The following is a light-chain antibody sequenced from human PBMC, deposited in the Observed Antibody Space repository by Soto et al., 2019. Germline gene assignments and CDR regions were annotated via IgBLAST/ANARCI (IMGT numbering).Light chain of an antibody. CDR1: QSVSSSY. J-gene: IGKJ2*01. Sequence: EIVLTQSPGTLSLSPGERATLSCRASQSVSSSYLAWYQQKPGQAPRLLIFGASTRATGIPDRFSGSGSGTAFTLTISRLEPEDFAVYYCQQYGSSPSTFGQGTKLDIK. V-gene: IGKV3-20*01. CDR3: QQYGSSPST. CDR2: GAS.